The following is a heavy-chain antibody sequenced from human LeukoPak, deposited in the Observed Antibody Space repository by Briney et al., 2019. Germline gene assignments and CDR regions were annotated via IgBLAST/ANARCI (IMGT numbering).Heavy chain of an antibody. Sequence: GGSLRLSCAASGFTFSSYSMNWVRQAPGKGLEYVSAISSNGGSTYYANSVKGRFTISRDNSKNTLYLQMGSLRAEDMAVYYCARASFSSTRGRSPPSDYWGQGTLVTVSS. D-gene: IGHD2-2*01. V-gene: IGHV3-64*01. J-gene: IGHJ4*02. CDR1: GFTFSSYS. CDR3: ARASFSSTRGRSPPSDY. CDR2: ISSNGGST.